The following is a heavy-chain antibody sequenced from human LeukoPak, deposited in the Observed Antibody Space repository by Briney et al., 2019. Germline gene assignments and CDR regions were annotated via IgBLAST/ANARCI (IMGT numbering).Heavy chain of an antibody. CDR3: AKAGITGIDY. D-gene: IGHD1-20*01. V-gene: IGHV3-30*18. CDR2: ISYDGSNK. CDR1: GFTFSSYG. Sequence: GGSLRLSCAASGFTFSSYGMHRVRQAPGKGLEWVAVISYDGSNKYYADSVKGRFTISRDNSKNTLYLQMNSLRAEDTAVYYCAKAGITGIDYWGQGTLVTVSS. J-gene: IGHJ4*02.